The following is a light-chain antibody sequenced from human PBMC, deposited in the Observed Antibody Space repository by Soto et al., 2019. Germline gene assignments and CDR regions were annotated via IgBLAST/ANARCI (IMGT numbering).Light chain of an antibody. Sequence: SYELTQPPSVSVAPGQTARITCGGDKVGSKSVHWYQQRPGQAPVLVVYDDADRPSGIPERFSGSNSGNTATLTITRVEAGDEADYYCHFWDNSDPSLFGGGPNVTVL. CDR3: HFWDNSDPSL. CDR2: DDA. J-gene: IGLJ2*01. V-gene: IGLV3-21*02. CDR1: KVGSKS.